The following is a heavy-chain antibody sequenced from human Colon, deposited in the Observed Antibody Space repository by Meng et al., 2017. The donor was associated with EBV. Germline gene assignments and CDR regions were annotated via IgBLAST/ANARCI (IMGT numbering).Heavy chain of an antibody. CDR3: ARGNAYNAPSFDY. J-gene: IGHJ4*02. V-gene: IGHV4-4*02. CDR2: IYHGGNT. Sequence: VQLQELGPGLGEPSGTLSLTCAVSGASISSNNWWSWVRQPPGKGLEWIGEIYHGGNTNYNPSLKSRVTISVDRSNDQFSLSLSSVTAADTAVYYCARGNAYNAPSFDYWGQGTLVTVSS. D-gene: IGHD5-24*01. CDR1: GASISSNNW.